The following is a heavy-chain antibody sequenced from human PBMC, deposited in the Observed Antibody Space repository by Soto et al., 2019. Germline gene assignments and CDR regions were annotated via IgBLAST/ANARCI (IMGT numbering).Heavy chain of an antibody. CDR1: GGSISSGGYY. CDR3: ARDYGGEYFDY. Sequence: SETLSLTCTVSGGSISSGGYYWSWIRQHPGKGLEWIGYIYYSGSTYYNPSLKSRVTISVDTSKNQFSLKLSSVTAADTAVYYCARDYGGEYFDYWGQGTLVTVSS. D-gene: IGHD3-10*01. CDR2: IYYSGST. J-gene: IGHJ4*02. V-gene: IGHV4-31*03.